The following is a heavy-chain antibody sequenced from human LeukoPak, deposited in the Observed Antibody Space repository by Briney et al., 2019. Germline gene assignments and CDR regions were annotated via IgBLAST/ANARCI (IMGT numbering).Heavy chain of an antibody. J-gene: IGHJ4*02. V-gene: IGHV1-24*01. D-gene: IGHD6-19*01. CDR2: FDPEDGET. CDR3: ATAHRYSSGWYSADY. CDR1: GYTLTELS. Sequence: ASVKVSCKVSGYTLTELSMHWARQAPGKGLEWMGGFDPEDGETIYAQKFQGRVTMTEDTSTDTAYMELSSLRSEDTAVYYCATAHRYSSGWYSADYWGQGTLVTVSS.